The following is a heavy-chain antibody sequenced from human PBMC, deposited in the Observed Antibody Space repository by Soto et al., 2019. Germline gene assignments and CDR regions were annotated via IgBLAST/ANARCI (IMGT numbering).Heavy chain of an antibody. D-gene: IGHD3-9*01. V-gene: IGHV1-18*04. J-gene: IGHJ6*02. CDR3: ARDRPDILTGWRYYYYYGMDV. CDR2: ISAYNGNT. Sequence: QVQLVQSGAEVKKPGASVKVSCKASGYTFTSYGIGWVRQAPGQGLEWMGWISAYNGNTNYAQKLQGRVTMTTDTSTSTAYMELRSLRSDDTAVYYCARDRPDILTGWRYYYYYGMDVWGQGTTVTVSS. CDR1: GYTFTSYG.